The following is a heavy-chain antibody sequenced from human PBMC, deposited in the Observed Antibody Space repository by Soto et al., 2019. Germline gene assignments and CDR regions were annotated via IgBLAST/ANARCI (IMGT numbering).Heavy chain of an antibody. D-gene: IGHD5-18*01. Sequence: EVQLVESGGGLVQPGGSLRLSCAASGFTFRSYDMHWVRQATEKGLEWVSAINTAGDTFYPGSVKGRFTISRENAKNSLFLQMNSLRAGDTAVYYCARVPKGQLWTFDYWGQGTLVTVSS. J-gene: IGHJ4*02. CDR1: GFTFRSYD. CDR2: INTAGDT. V-gene: IGHV3-13*01. CDR3: ARVPKGQLWTFDY.